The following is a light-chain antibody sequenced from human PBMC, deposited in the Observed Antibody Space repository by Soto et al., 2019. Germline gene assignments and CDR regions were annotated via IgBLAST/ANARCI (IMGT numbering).Light chain of an antibody. CDR3: QDHDRSWT. CDR1: QSINNW. CDR2: DAS. Sequence: DIPMTQSPSTLSASIGDRVTITCLASQSINNWLAWYQQKPGKAPKVLIYDASSLESGVPSRFIGSGSGTEFSLTISSLQTDDFATYFWQDHDRSWTFGQGTKLEMK. J-gene: IGKJ2*01. V-gene: IGKV1-5*01.